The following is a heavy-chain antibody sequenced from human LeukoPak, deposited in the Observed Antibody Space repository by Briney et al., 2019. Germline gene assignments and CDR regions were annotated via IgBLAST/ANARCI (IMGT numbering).Heavy chain of an antibody. CDR2: VSWNSGSI. CDR1: GITFDDYA. J-gene: IGHJ4*02. V-gene: IGHV3-9*01. Sequence: GGSLRLSCVASGITFDDYAMHWVRQVPGKGLEWVSGVSWNSGSIGYADSVKGRFTISRDNAKNSLYLQMNSLRAEDTALYYCTKDIDGDYRFGVDFWGQGTLVTVSS. CDR3: TKDIDGDYRFGVDF. D-gene: IGHD4-17*01.